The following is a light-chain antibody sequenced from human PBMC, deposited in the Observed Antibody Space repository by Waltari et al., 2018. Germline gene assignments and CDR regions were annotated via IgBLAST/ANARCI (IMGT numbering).Light chain of an antibody. CDR2: DDN. CDR1: SRDGGNYNL. V-gene: IGLV2-23*01. J-gene: IGLJ3*02. Sequence: QSALTQPASVSGSPGQSITLSCTGTSRDGGNYNLVSWYQQYPGKAPKVMIYDDNRRPSGVSDRFSGSKSGITASLTISGVQAEDEADYYCCSYAGSYTWVFGGGTKLTVL. CDR3: CSYAGSYTWV.